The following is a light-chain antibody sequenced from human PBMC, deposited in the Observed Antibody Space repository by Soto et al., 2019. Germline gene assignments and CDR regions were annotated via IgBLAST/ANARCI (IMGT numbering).Light chain of an antibody. J-gene: IGLJ2*01. Sequence: QSALTQPASVSGSPGQSISISCTGTSSDIGAYNYVSWYQQHPGKAPKLIIFEVSNRPSGVSNRFSGSKSGNTASLTISGLQPEDEADYYCQSYDSSLRGVFGGGTKVTVL. CDR2: EVS. V-gene: IGLV2-14*03. CDR1: SSDIGAYNY. CDR3: QSYDSSLRGV.